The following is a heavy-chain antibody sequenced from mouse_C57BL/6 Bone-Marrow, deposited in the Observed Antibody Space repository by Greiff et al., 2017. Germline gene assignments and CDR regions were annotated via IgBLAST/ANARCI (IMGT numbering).Heavy chain of an antibody. CDR2: IYPRDGST. Sequence: VQLQESGPELVKPGASVKLSCKASGYTFTSYDINWVKQRPGQGLEWIGWIYPRDGSTKYNEKFKGQATLTVDTSSSTAYMELHSLTSEDAAVYFCAREGSYNYWGQGTTLTVSS. J-gene: IGHJ2*01. CDR3: AREGSYNY. V-gene: IGHV1-85*01. D-gene: IGHD1-1*02. CDR1: GYTFTSYD.